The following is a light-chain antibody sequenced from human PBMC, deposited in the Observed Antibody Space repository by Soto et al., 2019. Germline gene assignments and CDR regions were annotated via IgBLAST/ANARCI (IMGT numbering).Light chain of an antibody. CDR1: SSDVGDYNH. V-gene: IGLV2-14*01. Sequence: QSVLTQPASVSGSPGQSITISCTGTSSDVGDYNHVSWYQQHPGKAPKLVIYDVTNRPSGVSNRFFGSKSANTASLTISGLQADYEADYYCNSYSSSSTSYLFGTGTKVTVL. CDR3: NSYSSSSTSYL. J-gene: IGLJ1*01. CDR2: DVT.